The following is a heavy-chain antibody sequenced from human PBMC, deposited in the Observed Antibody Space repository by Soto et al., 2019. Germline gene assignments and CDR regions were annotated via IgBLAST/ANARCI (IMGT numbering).Heavy chain of an antibody. CDR3: ATAVGLWFGEGPYGMDV. CDR1: GYTLTELS. Sequence: ASVKVSCKVSGYTLTELSMHWVRQAPGKGLEWMGGFDPEDGETIYAQKFQGRVTMTEDTSTDTAYMELSSLRSEDTAVYYCATAVGLWFGEGPYGMDVWGQGTTVTVS. CDR2: FDPEDGET. J-gene: IGHJ6*02. D-gene: IGHD3-10*01. V-gene: IGHV1-24*01.